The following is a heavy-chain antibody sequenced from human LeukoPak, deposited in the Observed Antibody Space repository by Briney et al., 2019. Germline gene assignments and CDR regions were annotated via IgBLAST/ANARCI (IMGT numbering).Heavy chain of an antibody. CDR2: VNTDGSHT. CDR1: GFTFSSYW. J-gene: IGHJ4*02. V-gene: IGHV3-74*01. D-gene: IGHD7-27*01. CDR3: ARGDLTFWGFPH. Sequence: PGGSLRLFCAASGFTFSSYWMHWVRQAPGKGLMWVSRVNTDGSHTNYSDSVKGRFTISRDNAKNALYLQMNSLRAEDTAIYYCARGDLTFWGFPHWGQGALVTVSS.